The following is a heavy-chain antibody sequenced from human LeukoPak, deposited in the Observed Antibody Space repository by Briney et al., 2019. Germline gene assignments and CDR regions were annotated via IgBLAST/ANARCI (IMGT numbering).Heavy chain of an antibody. D-gene: IGHD3-22*01. CDR2: IYYSGST. Sequence: PSETLSLTCTVSGGSISSYYWSWIRQPPGKGLEWIGYIYYSGSTNYNPSLKSRVTISVDTSKNQSSLKLSSVTAADTAVYYCARLDDSSGYYYAFFDYWGQGTLVTVSS. CDR1: GGSISSYY. J-gene: IGHJ4*02. V-gene: IGHV4-59*08. CDR3: ARLDDSSGYYYAFFDY.